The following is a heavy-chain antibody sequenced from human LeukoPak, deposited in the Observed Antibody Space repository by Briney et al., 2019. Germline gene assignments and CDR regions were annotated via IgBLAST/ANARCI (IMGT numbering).Heavy chain of an antibody. V-gene: IGHV4-38-2*02. J-gene: IGHJ6*03. CDR2: IYHSGST. Sequence: SETLSLTCTVSGYSISSGYYWGWIRQPPGKGLEWIGSIYHSGSTYYNPSLKSRVTISVDTSKNQFSLKLSSVTAADTAVYYCARAPRTHYNYYYMDVWGKGTTVTVSS. CDR1: GYSISSGYY. CDR3: ARAPRTHYNYYYMDV. D-gene: IGHD2-2*01.